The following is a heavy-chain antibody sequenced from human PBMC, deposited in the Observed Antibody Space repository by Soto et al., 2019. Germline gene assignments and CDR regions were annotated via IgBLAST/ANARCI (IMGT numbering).Heavy chain of an antibody. D-gene: IGHD2-15*01. CDR1: GFTFSSYG. CDR3: AKTSEVAATRGPIDYYYYMDV. V-gene: IGHV3-30*18. Sequence: GGSLRLSCAASGFTFSSYGMHWVRQAPGKGLEWVAVISYDGSNKYYADSVKGRFTISRDNSKNTLYLQMNSLRAEDTAVYYCAKTSEVAATRGPIDYYYYMDVWGKGTTVTVSS. CDR2: ISYDGSNK. J-gene: IGHJ6*03.